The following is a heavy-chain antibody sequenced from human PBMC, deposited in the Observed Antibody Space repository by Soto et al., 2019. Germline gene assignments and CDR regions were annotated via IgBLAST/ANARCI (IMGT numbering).Heavy chain of an antibody. V-gene: IGHV2-70*11. Sequence: GSGPTLVNPTQTLTLTCTFSGFSLSTSGMCVSWIRQPPGKALEWLARIDWDDDKYYSTSLKTRLTISKDTSKNQVVLTMTNMDPVDTATYYCARIMTTVTNGIYYYYMDVWGKGTTVTVSS. D-gene: IGHD4-17*01. CDR1: GFSLSTSGMC. CDR3: ARIMTTVTNGIYYYYMDV. CDR2: IDWDDDK. J-gene: IGHJ6*03.